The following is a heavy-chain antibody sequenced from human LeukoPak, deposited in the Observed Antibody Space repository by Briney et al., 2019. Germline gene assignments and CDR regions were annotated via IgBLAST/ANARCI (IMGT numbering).Heavy chain of an antibody. CDR3: AHARSSTSYLGHFQH. CDR2: IYWDDDK. Sequence: SGPTLVKHTQTLTLTCTFSGLSLSTSGVGVGWIRQPPGKALEWLALIYWDDDKRYSPPLKSRLTITKDTSKNQVVLTMTNMDPVDTATYYCAHARSSTSYLGHFQHWGQGTLVTVSS. J-gene: IGHJ1*01. D-gene: IGHD2-2*01. CDR1: GLSLSTSGVG. V-gene: IGHV2-5*02.